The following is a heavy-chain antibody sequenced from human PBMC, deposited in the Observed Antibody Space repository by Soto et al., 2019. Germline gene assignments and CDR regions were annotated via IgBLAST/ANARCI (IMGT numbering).Heavy chain of an antibody. V-gene: IGHV1-2*04. D-gene: IGHD2-2*01. CDR3: ARGTAVQLPNYYYYGMDV. Sequence: ASVKVSCKASGYTFTGYYMHWVRQAPGQGLEWMGWINPNSGGTNYAQKFQGWVTMTRDTSISTAYMELSGLRSDDTAVYYCARGTAVQLPNYYYYGMDVWGQGTTVTVSS. CDR1: GYTFTGYY. J-gene: IGHJ6*02. CDR2: INPNSGGT.